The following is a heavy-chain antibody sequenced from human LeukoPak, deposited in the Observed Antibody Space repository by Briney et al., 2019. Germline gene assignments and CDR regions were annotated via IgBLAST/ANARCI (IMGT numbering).Heavy chain of an antibody. CDR2: IYYSGST. J-gene: IGHJ4*02. CDR1: GGSISPYY. Sequence: SETLSLTCSVSGGSISPYYWSWIRQPPGKGLEWIGYIYYSGSTNYNPSLKSRVTISADTSKNQFSLRLSSVTAADTAVYYCARGLGVVGSTRDWGQGTLVTVSS. V-gene: IGHV4-59*01. D-gene: IGHD1-26*01. CDR3: ARGLGVVGSTRD.